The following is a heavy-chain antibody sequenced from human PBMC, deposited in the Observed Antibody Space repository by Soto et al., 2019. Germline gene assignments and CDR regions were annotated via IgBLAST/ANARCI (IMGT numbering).Heavy chain of an antibody. D-gene: IGHD3-16*01. CDR3: ARSLGAWGAYYFDY. CDR2: IYWDDDK. CDR1: GFSLNTYGVG. J-gene: IGHJ4*02. Sequence: QITLKESGPTLVKPTQTLTLTCTVSGFSLNTYGVGVGWIRQPPGKALEWLALIYWDDDKRYSPSLNSRLTVTKDTYNNQVVLTMTNMDPVDTVTYSCARSLGAWGAYYFDYWGQGTLVTVYS. V-gene: IGHV2-5*02.